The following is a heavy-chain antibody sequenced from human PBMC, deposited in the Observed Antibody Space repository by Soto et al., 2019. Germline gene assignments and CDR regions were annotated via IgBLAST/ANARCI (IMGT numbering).Heavy chain of an antibody. V-gene: IGHV4-34*01. J-gene: IGHJ6*03. Sequence: SETLSLTCAVYGGSFSGYYWSWIRQPPGKGLEWIGEINHSGSTNYNPSLKSRVTISVDTSKNQFSLKLSSVTAADTAVYYCARRNSSSSNYYYYMDVWGKGTTVT. CDR2: INHSGST. CDR1: GGSFSGYY. D-gene: IGHD6-6*01. CDR3: ARRNSSSSNYYYYMDV.